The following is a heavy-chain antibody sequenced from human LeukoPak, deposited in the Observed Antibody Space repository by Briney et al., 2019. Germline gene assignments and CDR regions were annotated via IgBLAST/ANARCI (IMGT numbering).Heavy chain of an antibody. CDR1: GGSINGYY. CDR3: ASYSYYYDSSGYFDY. D-gene: IGHD3-22*01. J-gene: IGHJ4*02. V-gene: IGHV4-59*01. Sequence: SETLSLTCTVSGGSINGYYWNWIRQPPGKGLEWIGYIYYSGSTNYNPSLKSRVTISVDTSKNHFSLKLSSVTAADTAVYYCASYSYYYDSSGYFDYWGQGTLVTVSS. CDR2: IYYSGST.